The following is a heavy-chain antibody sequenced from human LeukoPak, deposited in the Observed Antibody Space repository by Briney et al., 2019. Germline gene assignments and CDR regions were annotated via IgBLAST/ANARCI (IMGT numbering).Heavy chain of an antibody. V-gene: IGHV1-69*06. Sequence: ASVKVSCKASGGTFSSYAISWVRQAPGQGLEWMGGIIPIFGTANYAQEFQGRVTITADKSTSTAYMELSSLRSEDTAVYYCARRTLDCSSTSCSYYFDYWGQGTLVTVSS. J-gene: IGHJ4*02. CDR3: ARRTLDCSSTSCSYYFDY. D-gene: IGHD2-2*01. CDR2: IIPIFGTA. CDR1: GGTFSSYA.